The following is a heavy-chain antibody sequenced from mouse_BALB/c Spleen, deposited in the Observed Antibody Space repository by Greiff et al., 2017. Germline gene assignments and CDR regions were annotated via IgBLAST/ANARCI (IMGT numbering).Heavy chain of an antibody. CDR1: GYTFTSYW. CDR3: ASSFRYDFAY. Sequence: VQLQESGAELARPGASVKLSCKASGYTFTSYWMQWVKQRPGQGLEWIGAIYPGDGDTRYTQKFKGKATLTADKSSSTAYMQLSSLASEDSAVYYCASSFRYDFAYWGQGTLVTVSA. V-gene: IGHV1-87*01. J-gene: IGHJ3*01. CDR2: IYPGDGDT. D-gene: IGHD2-14*01.